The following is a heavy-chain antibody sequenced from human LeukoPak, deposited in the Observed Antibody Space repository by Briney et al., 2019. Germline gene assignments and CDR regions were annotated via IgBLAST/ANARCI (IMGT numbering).Heavy chain of an antibody. CDR1: GYTFASYG. Sequence: ASVTVSCKGSGYTFASYGISWVRQTPGQGLEWMGWISGNNDNTNLVQKFHGRVTMTTDTSTSTAYMELSSLRSEDTAAYYCARDGPQTGTTDAFDIWGQGTMVTVSS. V-gene: IGHV1-18*01. D-gene: IGHD1-1*01. CDR3: ARDGPQTGTTDAFDI. CDR2: ISGNNDNT. J-gene: IGHJ3*02.